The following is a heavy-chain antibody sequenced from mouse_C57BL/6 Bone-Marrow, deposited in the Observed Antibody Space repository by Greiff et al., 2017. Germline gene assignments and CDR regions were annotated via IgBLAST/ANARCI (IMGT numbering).Heavy chain of an antibody. V-gene: IGHV1-50*01. Sequence: QVQLQQPGAELVKPGASVKLSCTASGYTFTSYWMQWVKQRPGQGLEWIGEIDPSDSYTNYNPKFKGKATLTVDTSSSTAYMQLSSLTSEDSAVYYCGAVPFDYWGQGTTLTVSS. J-gene: IGHJ2*01. CDR3: GAVPFDY. CDR2: IDPSDSYT. CDR1: GYTFTSYW.